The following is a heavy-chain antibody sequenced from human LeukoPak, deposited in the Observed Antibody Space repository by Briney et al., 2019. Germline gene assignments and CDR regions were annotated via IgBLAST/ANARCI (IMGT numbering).Heavy chain of an antibody. CDR1: GYSFSNYW. J-gene: IGHJ4*02. CDR3: ARHYSLLAGGGDGDYVWVDY. V-gene: IGHV5-51*01. D-gene: IGHD4-17*01. Sequence: GESLKISCKGSGYSFSNYWIAWVRQMPEKGLEWMGIIYPGDSDTRYSPSFQGQVTISADKSISTAYLQWSSLKASDTAMYYCARHYSLLAGGGDGDYVWVDYWGQGTLVTVSS. CDR2: IYPGDSDT.